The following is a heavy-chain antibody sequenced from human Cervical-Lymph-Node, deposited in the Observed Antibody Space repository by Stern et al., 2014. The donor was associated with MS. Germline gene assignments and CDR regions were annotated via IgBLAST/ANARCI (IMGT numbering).Heavy chain of an antibody. CDR3: AKDACSSTSCYIDP. D-gene: IGHD2-2*02. Sequence: EVQLVESGGGLVQPGRSLRLSCAASGFTFDDYAMHWVRQAPGKGLEWVSGISWNSGSIGYADSVKGRFTTSRDNAKNSLYLQMNSLRAEDTALYYCAKDACSSTSCYIDPWGQGTLVTVSS. CDR1: GFTFDDYA. CDR2: ISWNSGSI. J-gene: IGHJ5*02. V-gene: IGHV3-9*01.